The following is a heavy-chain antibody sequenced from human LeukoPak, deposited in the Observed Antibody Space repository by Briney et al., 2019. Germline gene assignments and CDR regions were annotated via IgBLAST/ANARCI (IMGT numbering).Heavy chain of an antibody. CDR2: IYYSGTT. V-gene: IGHV4-59*08. CDR1: GGSISSYY. CDR3: ARRGIAAAGYDY. D-gene: IGHD6-13*01. J-gene: IGHJ4*02. Sequence: SETLSLTCTVSGGSISSYYWSWIRQPPGKGLEWIGYIYYSGTTNYNPSLKSRVTILVETSKNQFSLNLSSVTAADTAVYYCARRGIAAAGYDYWGQGTLVTVSS.